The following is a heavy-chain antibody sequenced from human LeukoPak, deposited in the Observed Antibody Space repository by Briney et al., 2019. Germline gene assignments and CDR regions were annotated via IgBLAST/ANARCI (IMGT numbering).Heavy chain of an antibody. CDR2: ISGSGGST. Sequence: GGSLRLSCAASGFTFSSYAMSWVRQAPGKGLEWVSAISGSGGSTYYADSVKGRFTISRDNSKNTLYLQMNSLKTEDTAVYYCTTTSDYGDHKRWGQGTLVTVSS. J-gene: IGHJ4*02. CDR1: GFTFSSYA. CDR3: TTTSDYGDHKR. D-gene: IGHD4-17*01. V-gene: IGHV3-23*01.